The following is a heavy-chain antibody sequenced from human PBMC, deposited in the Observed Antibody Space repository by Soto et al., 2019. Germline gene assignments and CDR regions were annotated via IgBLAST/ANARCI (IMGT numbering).Heavy chain of an antibody. CDR1: GGSISSSSYY. CDR2: IYYSGST. D-gene: IGHD3-10*01. J-gene: IGHJ4*02. Sequence: PSETLSLTCTVSGGSISSSSYYWGWIRQPPGKGLEWIGSIYYSGSTYYNPSLKSRVTISVDTSKNQFSLQLSSVTAADTAVYYCARLTMVRGVIITADFDYWGQGTLVTVSS. CDR3: ARLTMVRGVIITADFDY. V-gene: IGHV4-39*01.